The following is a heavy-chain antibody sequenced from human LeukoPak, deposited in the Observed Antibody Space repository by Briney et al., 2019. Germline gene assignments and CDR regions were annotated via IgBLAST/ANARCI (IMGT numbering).Heavy chain of an antibody. CDR1: GFTFSNYD. CDR2: ISYDGSNK. V-gene: IGHV3-30*03. CDR3: AATYYDFWSCDY. J-gene: IGHJ4*02. D-gene: IGHD3-3*01. Sequence: GGSLRLSCAASGFTFSNYDMHWVRQPPGKGLEWVAVISYDGSNKYYADSVKGRFTISRDNSKNTLYLQMNSLRAEDTAVYYCAATYYDFWSCDYWGQGTLVTVSS.